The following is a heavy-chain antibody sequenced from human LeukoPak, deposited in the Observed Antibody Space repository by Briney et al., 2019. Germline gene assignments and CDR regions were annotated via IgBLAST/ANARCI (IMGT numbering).Heavy chain of an antibody. J-gene: IGHJ4*02. V-gene: IGHV3-21*01. CDR2: ISSSSNYI. Sequence: KPGGSLRLXCAASGFTFSTYNMNWVRPAPGKGLEWVSSISSSSNYIYYADSVKGRFTISRDNAKNSLYLQMNSLRAEDTAVYYCARPPRVVIDYYGYWGQGTLVTVSS. D-gene: IGHD3-22*01. CDR3: ARPPRVVIDYYGY. CDR1: GFTFSTYN.